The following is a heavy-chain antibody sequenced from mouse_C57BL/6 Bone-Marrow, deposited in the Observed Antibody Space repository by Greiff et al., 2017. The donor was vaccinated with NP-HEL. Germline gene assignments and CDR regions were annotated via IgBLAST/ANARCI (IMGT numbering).Heavy chain of an antibody. CDR1: VFTFTDYY. V-gene: IGHV14-2*01. D-gene: IGHD1-1*01. Sequence: VQLLQSWAALVTPGASVKLSCPASVFTFTDYYMHWLKLRPAPGLEWIGRIDPEDGETKYASKFQGKVTITAETSSNTAYLQLSSLTSEDTAVYYCARSPYYYCSSYYFDYWGQGTTPTVSA. CDR2: IDPEDGET. CDR3: ARSPYYYCSSYYFDY. J-gene: IGHJ2*01.